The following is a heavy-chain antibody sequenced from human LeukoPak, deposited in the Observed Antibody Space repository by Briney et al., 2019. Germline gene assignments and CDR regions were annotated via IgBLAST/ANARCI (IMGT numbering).Heavy chain of an antibody. CDR2: IYSSGST. CDR1: GGSISSYY. D-gene: IGHD2-2*01. V-gene: IGHV4-4*07. Sequence: SETLSLTCTVSGGSISSYYWGWIRQPAGKGLEWIGRIYSSGSTNYNPSLESRVTISVDTSKNQFSLDLSSVTAADTAVYYCARQKCTSASCLTKNAFDIWGQGTMVTVSS. J-gene: IGHJ3*02. CDR3: ARQKCTSASCLTKNAFDI.